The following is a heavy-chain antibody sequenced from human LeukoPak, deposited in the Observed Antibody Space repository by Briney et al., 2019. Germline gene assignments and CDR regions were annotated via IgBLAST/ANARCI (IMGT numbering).Heavy chain of an antibody. CDR2: IIPILGIA. CDR3: AAPYYGSSGYGDY. J-gene: IGHJ4*02. Sequence: GASVKVSCKASGGTFSSYAISWVRQAPGQGLEWMGRIIPILGIANYAQKFQGRVTITADKSTSTAYMELSSLRSEDTAVYYCAAPYYGSSGYGDYWGQGTLVTVSS. CDR1: GGTFSSYA. V-gene: IGHV1-69*04. D-gene: IGHD3-22*01.